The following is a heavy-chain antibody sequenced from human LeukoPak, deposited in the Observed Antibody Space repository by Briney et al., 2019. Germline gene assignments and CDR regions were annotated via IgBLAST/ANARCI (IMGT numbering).Heavy chain of an antibody. V-gene: IGHV3-7*03. J-gene: IGHJ4*02. D-gene: IGHD6-19*01. CDR1: AFIFSGHW. Sequence: GGSLRLSCEGSAFIFSGHWMNWVRQTPGKGLEWVASMKEDGSERQYVDSVKGRFSISRDNTKGSLFLQLNSLRAEDTAVYYCARDSAPDPLAVAPTGYWGQGTLVTVSS. CDR2: MKEDGSER. CDR3: ARDSAPDPLAVAPTGY.